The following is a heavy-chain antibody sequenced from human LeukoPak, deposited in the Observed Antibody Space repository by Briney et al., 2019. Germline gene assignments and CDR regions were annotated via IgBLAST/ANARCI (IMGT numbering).Heavy chain of an antibody. Sequence: PGGSLRLSCAASGFTFSSYSMNWVRQAPGKGLEWVSYISSSGSTIYYADSVKGRFTISRDNAKNSLYLQMNSLRAEDTAVYYCARDYDFWEIDYWGQGTLVTVSS. CDR1: GFTFSSYS. J-gene: IGHJ4*02. D-gene: IGHD3-3*01. CDR2: ISSSGSTI. V-gene: IGHV3-48*01. CDR3: ARDYDFWEIDY.